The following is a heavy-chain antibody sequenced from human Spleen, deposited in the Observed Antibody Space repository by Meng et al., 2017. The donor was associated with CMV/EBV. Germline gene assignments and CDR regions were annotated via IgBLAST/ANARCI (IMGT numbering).Heavy chain of an antibody. CDR2: IIPSGGRV. Sequence: RYAITWVRRAPGQGLEWMGGIIPSGGRVHYGQKFQGRVMFTADKFTSRAYMELSSLRPEDTAVYYCATPNVGYCGGDCFFYYGLDVWGEGTTVTVSS. V-gene: IGHV1-69*06. J-gene: IGHJ6*04. CDR3: ATPNVGYCGGDCFFYYGLDV. CDR1: RYA. D-gene: IGHD2-21*02.